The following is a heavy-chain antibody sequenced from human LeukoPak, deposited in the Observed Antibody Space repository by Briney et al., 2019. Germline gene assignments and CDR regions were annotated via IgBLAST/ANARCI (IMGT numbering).Heavy chain of an antibody. D-gene: IGHD3-22*01. Sequence: PGGSLRLSCAASGFTFDDYAMHWVRQAPGKGLEWVSLISGDGGSTYYADSVKGRFTISRDNAKNSLYLQMNSLRAEDTAVYYCARGTKMIPSPRVVDYWAREPWSPSPQ. V-gene: IGHV3-43*02. CDR2: ISGDGGST. J-gene: IGHJ4*02. CDR1: GFTFDDYA. CDR3: ARGTKMIPSPRVVDY.